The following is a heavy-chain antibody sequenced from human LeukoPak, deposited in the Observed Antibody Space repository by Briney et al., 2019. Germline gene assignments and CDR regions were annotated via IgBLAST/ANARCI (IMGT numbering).Heavy chain of an antibody. J-gene: IGHJ4*02. Sequence: GGSLRLSCAASGFSLSTYWMSWVRQAPGKGLEWVANIKQDGSEKYYVDSVKGRFTISRDNAKNSLYLQMNSLRAEDTAVYYCASAADGYKEWGQGTLVTVSS. CDR1: GFSLSTYW. CDR3: ASAADGYKE. D-gene: IGHD5-24*01. V-gene: IGHV3-7*01. CDR2: IKQDGSEK.